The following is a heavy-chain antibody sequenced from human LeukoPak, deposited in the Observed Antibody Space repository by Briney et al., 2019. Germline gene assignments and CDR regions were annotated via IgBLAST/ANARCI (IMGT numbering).Heavy chain of an antibody. D-gene: IGHD3-9*01. V-gene: IGHV5-51*01. CDR3: ARQIADYDIYY. CDR2: IYPGDSDT. J-gene: IGHJ4*02. Sequence: GASLKISCKGSGYTFPTYWIAWVRQMPGKGLEWLGIIYPGDSDTRYSPSFQGQVTISADKSISTAYLQWSSLQASDTAIYYCARQIADYDIYYWGQGTLVTVSS. CDR1: GYTFPTYW.